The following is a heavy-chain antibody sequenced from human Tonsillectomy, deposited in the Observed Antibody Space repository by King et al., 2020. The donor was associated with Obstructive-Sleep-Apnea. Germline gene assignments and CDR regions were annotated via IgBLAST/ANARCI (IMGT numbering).Heavy chain of an antibody. CDR2: IGTAGDT. J-gene: IGHJ2*01. Sequence: QLVQSGGGLVQPGGSLRLSCAASGFTFSSYDMHWVSQATGKGLEWVSAIGTAGDTYYPGSVKGRFTISRENAKNSLYLQMNSLRAGDTAVYYCARALTSVQYFDLWGRGTLVTVSS. V-gene: IGHV3-13*01. CDR3: ARALTSVQYFDL. D-gene: IGHD3-10*01. CDR1: GFTFSSYD.